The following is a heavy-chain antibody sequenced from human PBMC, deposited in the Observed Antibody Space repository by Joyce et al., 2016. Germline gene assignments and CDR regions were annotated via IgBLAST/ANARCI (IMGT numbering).Heavy chain of an antibody. Sequence: QVQLVQSGAEVKKPGASVKVSCKASGYTFITYTMHWVRQAPGQRPEGMGWINAGNGNTEYSQKFQGRVTITRDTSASTAYMELSSLRSEDTAVYYCARDAPPTYYYDSSGLPDAFDIWGQGTMVTVSS. CDR2: INAGNGNT. CDR3: ARDAPPTYYYDSSGLPDAFDI. V-gene: IGHV1-3*01. CDR1: GYTFITYT. D-gene: IGHD3-22*01. J-gene: IGHJ3*02.